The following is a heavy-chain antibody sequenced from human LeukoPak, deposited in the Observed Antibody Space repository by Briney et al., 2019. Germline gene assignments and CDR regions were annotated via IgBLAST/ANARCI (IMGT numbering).Heavy chain of an antibody. V-gene: IGHV1-18*01. Sequence: ASVKVSCKASGYTFTSYGISWVRQAPGQGLEWMGWISAYNGNTNYAQKLQGRVTMTTDTSTSTAYMELRSLRSDDTAVYYCARAPPDYQLLYFDYWGQGTLVTVSS. D-gene: IGHD2-2*01. CDR3: ARAPPDYQLLYFDY. CDR2: ISAYNGNT. CDR1: GYTFTSYG. J-gene: IGHJ4*02.